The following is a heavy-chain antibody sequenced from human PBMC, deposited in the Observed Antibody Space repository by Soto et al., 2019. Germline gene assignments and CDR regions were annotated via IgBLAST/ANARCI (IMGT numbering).Heavy chain of an antibody. CDR2: ISGSSTYT. D-gene: IGHD4-17*01. J-gene: IGHJ4*02. CDR3: ARSRYGDFLDY. CDR1: RFTFSDYY. Sequence: QVQLVESGGGLVKPGGSLRLSCAASRFTFSDYYMSWIRQAPGKGLESVSYISGSSTYTYYADSVRGRFTISRDNAKNSLYLQMHSLRAEDTAIYYCARSRYGDFLDYWGQGTLVSVSS. V-gene: IGHV3-11*06.